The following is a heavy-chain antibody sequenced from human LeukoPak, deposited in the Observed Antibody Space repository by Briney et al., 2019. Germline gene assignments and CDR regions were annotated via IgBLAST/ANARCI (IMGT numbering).Heavy chain of an antibody. CDR3: ARSYLDSGTYLPYDF. CDR2: INFNSGGT. J-gene: IGHJ4*02. Sequence: ASVKVSCKASGGTFSSYAISWVRQAPGQGLEWMGWINFNSGGTYYAQKYQGRFTMTRDTSISTGYMDLSRLTSDDTAVYYCARSYLDSGTYLPYDFWGQGTLVTVSS. CDR1: GGTFSSYA. D-gene: IGHD3-10*01. V-gene: IGHV1-2*02.